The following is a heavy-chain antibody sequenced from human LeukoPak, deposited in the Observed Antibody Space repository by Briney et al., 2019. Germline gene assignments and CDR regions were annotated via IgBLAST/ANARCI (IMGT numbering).Heavy chain of an antibody. Sequence: GGSLRLSCAASGFTFSSYSMNWVRQAPGKGLEWVSSISSSSSYIYYADSVKGRFTISRDNAKNSLYLQMNRLRAEDTAVYYCARDGEYYYDSSGYYGYWGQGTLVTVSS. D-gene: IGHD3-22*01. J-gene: IGHJ4*02. V-gene: IGHV3-21*01. CDR1: GFTFSSYS. CDR2: ISSSSSYI. CDR3: ARDGEYYYDSSGYYGY.